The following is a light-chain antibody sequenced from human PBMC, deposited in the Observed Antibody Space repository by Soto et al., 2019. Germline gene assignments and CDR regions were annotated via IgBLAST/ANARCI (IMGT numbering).Light chain of an antibody. CDR1: QSVSDY. J-gene: IGKJ1*01. CDR3: QQRYDWPWT. Sequence: IVLTQSPAILSLSPGESASLSCRASQSVSDYLAWYQQKPGQAPRLFIYDVSKRATGIPARFSGSGSGTDFTLTIRSIETEDFAVYFCQQRYDWPWTFGLGTKVDIK. V-gene: IGKV3-11*01. CDR2: DVS.